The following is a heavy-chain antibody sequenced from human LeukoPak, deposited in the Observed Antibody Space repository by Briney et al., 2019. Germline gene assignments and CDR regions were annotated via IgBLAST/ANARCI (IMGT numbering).Heavy chain of an antibody. CDR2: IHHSGST. CDR3: ARDLGITMIVVVIKRNNYFDY. V-gene: IGHV4-4*02. Sequence: PSGTLSLTCAVSGDSISSNYWWAWVRQPPGKGLEWIGEIHHSGSTYYNPSLKSRVTISVDTSKNQFSLKLSSVTAADTAVYYCARDLGITMIVVVIKRNNYFDYWGQGTLVTVSS. D-gene: IGHD3-22*01. J-gene: IGHJ4*02. CDR1: GDSISSNYW.